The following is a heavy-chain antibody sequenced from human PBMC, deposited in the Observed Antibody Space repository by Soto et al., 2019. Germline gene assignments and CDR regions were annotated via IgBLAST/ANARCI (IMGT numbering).Heavy chain of an antibody. D-gene: IGHD3-10*01. CDR2: ISSSSSYI. Sequence: GGSLRLSCAASGFTFSSYSMNWVRQAPGKGLEWVSSISSSSSYIYYADSVKGRFTISRDNAKNSLYLQMNSLRAEDTAVYYCARDGGSDGSGVISYYYYYYYMDVWGKGTTVTVSS. CDR3: ARDGGSDGSGVISYYYYYYYMDV. J-gene: IGHJ6*03. CDR1: GFTFSSYS. V-gene: IGHV3-21*01.